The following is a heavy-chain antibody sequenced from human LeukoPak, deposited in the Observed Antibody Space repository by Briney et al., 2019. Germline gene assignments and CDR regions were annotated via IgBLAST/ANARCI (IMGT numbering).Heavy chain of an antibody. CDR2: ISSTGAYI. V-gene: IGHV3-21*01. D-gene: IGHD1-26*01. CDR3: ARVSSNPYSGGYYHFDY. Sequence: PGGSLRLSCAASGFAFNTYTMNWVRQIPGKGLEWASSISSTGAYIYHADSMDGRFTVSRDNARNLLYLHMNSLRAEDSAMYFCARVSSNPYSGGYYHFDYWGQGTLVTVSS. CDR1: GFAFNTYT. J-gene: IGHJ4*02.